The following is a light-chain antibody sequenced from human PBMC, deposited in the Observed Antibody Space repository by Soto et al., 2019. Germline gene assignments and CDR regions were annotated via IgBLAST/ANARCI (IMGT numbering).Light chain of an antibody. CDR1: SSDVGAYNY. CDR2: DVT. V-gene: IGLV2-14*01. J-gene: IGLJ1*01. Sequence: SALTXPASVSGPPGQSITISCTGTSSDVGAYNYVSWYQHHPGKAPRLVIYDVTNRPSGISDRFSGSKSGNTASLTISGLLAEDEADYYCASYTTISTYVFGTGTKVTVL. CDR3: ASYTTISTYV.